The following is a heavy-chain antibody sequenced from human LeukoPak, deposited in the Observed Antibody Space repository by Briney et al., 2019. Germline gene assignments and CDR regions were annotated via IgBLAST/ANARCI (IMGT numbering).Heavy chain of an antibody. CDR1: GFTFSSYA. Sequence: PGGSLRLSCAASGFTFSSYAMSWVRQAPGKGLEWVPTFSGSGGNTYYADSVKGRFTISRDNSKNTLYLQMNSLRAEDTAVYYCARGPSGYHNTGGQGTLVTVSS. CDR2: FSGSGGNT. J-gene: IGHJ4*02. D-gene: IGHD5-12*01. V-gene: IGHV3-23*01. CDR3: ARGPSGYHNT.